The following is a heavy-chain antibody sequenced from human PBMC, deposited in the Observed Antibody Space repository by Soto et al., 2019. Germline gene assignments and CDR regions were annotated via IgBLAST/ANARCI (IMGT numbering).Heavy chain of an antibody. J-gene: IGHJ4*02. CDR1: GFTCSSYA. CDR3: ARGSPRNTDFDY. Sequence: GGSLRLSCAASGFTCSSYAMSWVRQAPGKGLEWVSAISGSGGSTYYADSVKGRFTISRDNSKNTLYLQMNSLRAEDTAVYYCARGSPRNTDFDYWGQGTLVTVSS. V-gene: IGHV3-23*01. D-gene: IGHD1-1*01. CDR2: ISGSGGST.